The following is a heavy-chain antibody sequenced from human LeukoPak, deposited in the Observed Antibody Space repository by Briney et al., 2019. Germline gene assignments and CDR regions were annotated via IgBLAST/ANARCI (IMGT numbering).Heavy chain of an antibody. V-gene: IGHV3-21*01. CDR1: GFTFSSHS. J-gene: IGHJ4*02. D-gene: IGHD2-2*01. Sequence: GGSLRLSCAASGFTFSSHSMNWVRQAPGKGLEWVSSIGSRSTSIYYVDSVKGRFTISRDNAKNSLYLQMNSLRAEDTAVYYCARWAGAVVDYWGQGTLVTVSS. CDR3: ARWAGAVVDY. CDR2: IGSRSTSI.